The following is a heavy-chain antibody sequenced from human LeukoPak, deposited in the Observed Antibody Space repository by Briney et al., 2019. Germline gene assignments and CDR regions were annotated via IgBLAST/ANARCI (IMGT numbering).Heavy chain of an antibody. J-gene: IGHJ4*02. V-gene: IGHV3-53*01. CDR2: IYSGGST. CDR1: GFTFSSYW. Sequence: GGSLRLSCAASGFTFSSYWMHWVRQAPGKGLEWVSVIYSGGSTYYADSVKGRFTISRDNSKNTLYLQMNSLRAEDTAVYYCAREVVGATVDWGQGTLVTVSS. D-gene: IGHD1-26*01. CDR3: AREVVGATVD.